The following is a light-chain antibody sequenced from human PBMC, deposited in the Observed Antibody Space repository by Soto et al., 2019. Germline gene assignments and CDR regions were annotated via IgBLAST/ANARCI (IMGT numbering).Light chain of an antibody. Sequence: QSALTQPASVSGSPGQSITISCTGTSSDVGGYNYVSRYQQHPGKAPKLMIYDVSNRPSGVSYRFSGSKSGNTASLTISGLQAEDEADYYCSSYTSTSTLFGGGTKVTVL. CDR3: SSYTSTSTL. J-gene: IGLJ2*01. CDR1: SSDVGGYNY. CDR2: DVS. V-gene: IGLV2-14*01.